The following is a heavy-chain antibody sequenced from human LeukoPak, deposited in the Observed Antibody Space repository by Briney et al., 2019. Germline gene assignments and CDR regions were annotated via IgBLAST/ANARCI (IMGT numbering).Heavy chain of an antibody. CDR3: ARDRGSSGWYRDFDY. J-gene: IGHJ4*02. CDR2: IYYSGST. Sequence: SETLSLTCTVSGGSLSGHYWSWIRQPPGKGLEWIGYIYYSGSTNYNPSLKSRVTISVDTSKNQFSLKLSSVTAADTAVYYCARDRGSSGWYRDFDYWGQGTLVTVSS. V-gene: IGHV4-59*11. CDR1: GGSLSGHY. D-gene: IGHD6-19*01.